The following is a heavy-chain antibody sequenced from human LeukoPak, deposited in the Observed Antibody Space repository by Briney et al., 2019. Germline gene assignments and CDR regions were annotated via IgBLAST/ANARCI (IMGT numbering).Heavy chain of an antibody. J-gene: IGHJ4*02. CDR2: IGGGGATT. CDR1: GFTFGSYA. D-gene: IGHD3-22*01. CDR3: AKDLVGYYKPFTC. V-gene: IGHV3-23*01. Sequence: GGSLRLSCAASGFTFGSYAMSWVRQAPGKGLEWVSSIGGGGATTYYADSVKGRFTISRDNSRNTLFLHMNSLRAEDTAVYYCAKDLVGYYKPFTCWGQGTLVTVSS.